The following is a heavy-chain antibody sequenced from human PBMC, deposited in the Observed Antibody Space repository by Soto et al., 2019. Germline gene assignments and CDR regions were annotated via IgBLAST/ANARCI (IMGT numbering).Heavy chain of an antibody. V-gene: IGHV3-23*01. CDR3: AKAQGGSYFDY. D-gene: IGHD2-15*01. J-gene: IGHJ4*02. CDR1: GFTFSSNA. CDR2: ISSSGGST. Sequence: LRLSCAASGFTFSSNAMSWVRQAPGKGLEWVSGISSSGGSTYYADSVKGRFTISRDNSKNMLYLQMNNLRAEDTAVYYCAKAQGGSYFDYWGQGTLVTVSS.